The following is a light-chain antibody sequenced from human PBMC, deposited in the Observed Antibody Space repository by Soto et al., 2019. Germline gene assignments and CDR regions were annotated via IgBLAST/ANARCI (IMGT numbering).Light chain of an antibody. J-gene: IGLJ1*01. V-gene: IGLV2-18*01. Sequence: QSVLTQPPSVSGAPGQSVTISCTGDLGSYKRVSWYQQPPGTAPKLMIYEVSNRPSGVPDRFSGSRSGNPASLTISGRQAEDEAAYYCSLYTSSSTFVFGTGTKVTVL. CDR1: DLGSYKR. CDR2: EVS. CDR3: SLYTSSSTFV.